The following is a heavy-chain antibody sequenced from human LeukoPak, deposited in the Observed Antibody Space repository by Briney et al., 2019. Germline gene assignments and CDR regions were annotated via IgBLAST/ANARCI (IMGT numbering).Heavy chain of an antibody. CDR3: AKDPSRYSGSYYNFFDY. D-gene: IGHD1-26*01. J-gene: IGHJ4*02. V-gene: IGHV3-23*01. Sequence: GGSLRLSCAASGFTFSSYAMSWVRQAPGKGLEWVSAISGSGGSTYYADSVKGRFTISRDNSKNTLYLQMNSLRAEDTAVYYCAKDPSRYSGSYYNFFDYWGQGTLVTVSS. CDR1: GFTFSSYA. CDR2: ISGSGGST.